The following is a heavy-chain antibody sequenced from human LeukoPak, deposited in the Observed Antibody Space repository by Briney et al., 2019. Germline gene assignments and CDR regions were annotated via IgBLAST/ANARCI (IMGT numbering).Heavy chain of an antibody. CDR1: GGSISSSTYY. CDR3: ATIAVVGKPTP. V-gene: IGHV4-39*01. CDR2: IYYSGST. D-gene: IGHD6-19*01. Sequence: SETLSLTCTVSGGSISSSTYYWGWIRQPPGKGLEWIGSIYYSGSTYYNPSLKSRVTISIDTSKNQFSLRLTSVTAADTAVYHCATIAVVGKPTPWGQGTLATVSS. J-gene: IGHJ5*02.